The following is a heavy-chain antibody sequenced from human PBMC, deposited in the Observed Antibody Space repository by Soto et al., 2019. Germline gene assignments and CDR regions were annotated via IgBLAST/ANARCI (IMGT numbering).Heavy chain of an antibody. CDR2: ISSSSSYI. J-gene: IGHJ4*02. CDR1: GFTFSSYS. Sequence: GGSLRLSCAASGFTFSSYSMNWVRQAPGKGLEWVSSISSSSSYIYYADSVKGRFTISRDNAKNSLYLQMNSLRAEDTAVYYWARDPLPTTVVNPYYFDYWGQGTLVTVSS. D-gene: IGHD4-17*01. V-gene: IGHV3-21*01. CDR3: ARDPLPTTVVNPYYFDY.